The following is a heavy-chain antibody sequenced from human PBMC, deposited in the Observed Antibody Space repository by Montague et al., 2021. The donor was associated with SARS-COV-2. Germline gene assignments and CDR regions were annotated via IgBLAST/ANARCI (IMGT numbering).Heavy chain of an antibody. J-gene: IGHJ6*02. D-gene: IGHD4/OR15-4a*01. CDR1: GGSISSSSYY. Sequence: SETLSLTCTVSGGSISSSSYYWGWIRQPPGRGLEWIGSIYYSGSTYYNPSLKSRVTISVDTSKNQFSLKLSSVTAADTAVYYCARDGALCFESLSVHRHYYCGMDVWGQGTTVTVSS. CDR3: ARDGALCFESLSVHRHYYCGMDV. V-gene: IGHV4-39*07. CDR2: IYYSGST.